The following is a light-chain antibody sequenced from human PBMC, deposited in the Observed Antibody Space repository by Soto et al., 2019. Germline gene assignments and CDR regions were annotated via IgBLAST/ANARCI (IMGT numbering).Light chain of an antibody. J-gene: IGKJ5*01. CDR3: QQYDQWPIT. CDR1: QSVGRN. V-gene: IGKV3D-15*01. CDR2: GAS. Sequence: ENVLTLSPGRPCLSPGERATLSCRASQSVGRNYLAWYQQRRGLAPRLLVYGASKRAAGIPDRFRGSGSGSEFSFTVTSLQSEDFAVYYCQQYDQWPITFGQGTRREIK.